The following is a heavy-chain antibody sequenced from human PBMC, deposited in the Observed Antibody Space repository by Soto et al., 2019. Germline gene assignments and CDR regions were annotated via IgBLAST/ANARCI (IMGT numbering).Heavy chain of an antibody. Sequence: EVQLVESGGGLVQPGGSLRLSCAASGFTFSSYAMHWVRQAPGKGLEYVSAISSNGGSTYYANSVKGRFTISRDNSKNTLYLQMGSLRAEDMAVYYCAREPSGSRQIVYWGQGTLVTVSS. V-gene: IGHV3-64*01. J-gene: IGHJ4*02. CDR3: AREPSGSRQIVY. D-gene: IGHD2-2*01. CDR1: GFTFSSYA. CDR2: ISSNGGST.